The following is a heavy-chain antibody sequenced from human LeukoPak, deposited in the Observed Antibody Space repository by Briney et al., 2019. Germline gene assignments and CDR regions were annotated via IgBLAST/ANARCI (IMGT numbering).Heavy chain of an antibody. D-gene: IGHD5-24*01. J-gene: IGHJ4*02. V-gene: IGHV3-74*01. Sequence: GGSLRLSCAASGFTFSNYWMHWVRQVPGMGLVWVSRINSDGSSTTYADSVKGRFTVSRDNAKNTLYMQMNSLRAEDTAVYYCARAGRWLQNWGQGTLVTVSS. CDR1: GFTFSNYW. CDR2: INSDGSST. CDR3: ARAGRWLQN.